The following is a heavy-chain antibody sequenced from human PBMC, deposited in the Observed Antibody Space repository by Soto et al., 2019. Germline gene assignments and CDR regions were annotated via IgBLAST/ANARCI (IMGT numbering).Heavy chain of an antibody. CDR1: GYTFTSYG. Sequence: ASVKVSCKASGYTFTSYGISWVRQAPGQGLEWMGWISAYNGNTNYAQKLQGRVTMTTDTSTSTAYMELRSLRSDETAVYYCARDLLPYSSSSGTYYFDYWGQGTLVTISS. D-gene: IGHD6-6*01. CDR3: ARDLLPYSSSSGTYYFDY. CDR2: ISAYNGNT. J-gene: IGHJ4*02. V-gene: IGHV1-18*01.